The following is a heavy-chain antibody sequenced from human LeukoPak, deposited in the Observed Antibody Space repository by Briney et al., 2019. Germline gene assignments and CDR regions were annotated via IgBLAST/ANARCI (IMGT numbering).Heavy chain of an antibody. CDR1: GYTFTSYD. CDR2: MNPNSGNT. V-gene: IGHV1-8*03. Sequence: ASVKVSCKASGYTFTSYDINWVRQATGQGLERMGWMNPNSGNTGYAQKFQGRVTITRNTSISTAYMELSSLRSEDTAVYYCARAGQRKSGAFDIWGQGTMVTVSS. D-gene: IGHD3-10*01. CDR3: ARAGQRKSGAFDI. J-gene: IGHJ3*02.